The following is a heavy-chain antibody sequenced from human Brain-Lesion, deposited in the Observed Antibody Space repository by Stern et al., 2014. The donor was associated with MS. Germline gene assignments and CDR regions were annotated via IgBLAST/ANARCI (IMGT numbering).Heavy chain of an antibody. CDR1: GYRFTSNW. CDR2: LWPGDSDT. CDR3: ARRGDSSSSGFDY. Sequence: MQLVQPGAEVKKPGESLKISCKGSGYRFTSNWIGWGRQMPGKGLEWMGILWPGDSDTRYSPSFQGQVTISADKSISTAYLQWSSLQASDTAMYYCARRGDSSSSGFDYWGQGTLVIVSS. V-gene: IGHV5-51*01. J-gene: IGHJ4*02. D-gene: IGHD6-6*01.